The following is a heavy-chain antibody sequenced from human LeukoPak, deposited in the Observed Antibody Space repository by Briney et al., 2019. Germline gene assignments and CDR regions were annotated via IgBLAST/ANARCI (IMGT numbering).Heavy chain of an antibody. V-gene: IGHV3-30*18. Sequence: PGRSLRLSCAASGFTFSTYGMHWVRQAPGKGLEWVAVISYDGSNKFYADSVKGRFTISRDNSKNTLYLQMNSLRAEDTALYYCAKDSISIGSRPLYNWFDPWGQGTLVTVSS. CDR2: ISYDGSNK. J-gene: IGHJ5*02. CDR3: AKDSISIGSRPLYNWFDP. CDR1: GFTFSTYG. D-gene: IGHD3-22*01.